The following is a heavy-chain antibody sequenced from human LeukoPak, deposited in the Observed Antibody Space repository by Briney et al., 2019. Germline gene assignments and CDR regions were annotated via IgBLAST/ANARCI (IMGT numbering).Heavy chain of an antibody. V-gene: IGHV3-48*01. CDR1: GFTFSSYS. D-gene: IGHD5-24*01. CDR3: ARGNGYNLDAFDI. CDR2: ISSSSSTI. Sequence: GGSLRLSCAASGFTFSSYSMNWVRQAPGKGLEWVSYISSSSSTIYYADSVKGRFTISRDNAKNSLYLQMNSLRAEDTAVYYCARGNGYNLDAFDIWGQGTMVTVPS. J-gene: IGHJ3*02.